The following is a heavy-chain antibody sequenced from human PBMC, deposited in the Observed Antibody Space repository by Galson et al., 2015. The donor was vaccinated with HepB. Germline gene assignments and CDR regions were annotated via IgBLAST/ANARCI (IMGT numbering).Heavy chain of an antibody. J-gene: IGHJ1*01. Sequence: SLRLSCAASGFTVSSNYMSWVRQAPGKGLEWLSVINSGGSTYYADAVKGRFTISRDNSKNTRYLQMNSMRAEDTAVYYCSRALAAAGPGYFQHWGQGTLFTVSS. D-gene: IGHD6-13*01. CDR3: SRALAAAGPGYFQH. CDR2: INSGGST. V-gene: IGHV3-53*01. CDR1: GFTVSSNY.